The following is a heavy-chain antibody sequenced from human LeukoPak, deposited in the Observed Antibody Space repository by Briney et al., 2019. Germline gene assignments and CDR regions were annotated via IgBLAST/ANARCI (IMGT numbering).Heavy chain of an antibody. D-gene: IGHD2/OR15-2a*01. Sequence: TGGSLRLSCTASGFSFSSYWMHWVRQAPGKGLVWVSRINTDGSSTSYADSVKGRFTISRDNAENTLYLQMNSLRAEDMAVYYCARDKSWEYYFDSWGQGTLVTVSS. V-gene: IGHV3-74*01. CDR1: GFSFSSYW. CDR2: INTDGSST. J-gene: IGHJ4*02. CDR3: ARDKSWEYYFDS.